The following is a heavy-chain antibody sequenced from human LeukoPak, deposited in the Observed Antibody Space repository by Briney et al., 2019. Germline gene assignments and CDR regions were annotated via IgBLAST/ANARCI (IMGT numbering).Heavy chain of an antibody. Sequence: AASVKVSCKASGYSFTAYYIHWVRQAPGQGLEWMGWINPNSGGTNYAQKFQGRVTMTRDTSTSTVYMELRSLRSEDTAVYYCARGPGPADDGGGYCFDYWGQGTLVTVSS. CDR3: ARGPGPADDGGGYCFDY. V-gene: IGHV1-2*02. CDR1: GYSFTAYY. CDR2: INPNSGGT. D-gene: IGHD3-22*01. J-gene: IGHJ4*02.